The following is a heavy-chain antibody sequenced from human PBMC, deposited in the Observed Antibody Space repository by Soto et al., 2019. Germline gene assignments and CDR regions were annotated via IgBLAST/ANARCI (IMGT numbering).Heavy chain of an antibody. V-gene: IGHV1-18*01. CDR1: GYTFTSYG. Sequence: ASVKVSCKASGYTFTSYGISWVRQAPGQGLEWMGWISAYNGNTNYAQKLQGRVTMTTDTSPGTAYMELRSLRSDDTAVYYCARAGTGWWFGELSQLDVWGQGTTVTVSS. D-gene: IGHD3-10*01. J-gene: IGHJ6*02. CDR3: ARAGTGWWFGELSQLDV. CDR2: ISAYNGNT.